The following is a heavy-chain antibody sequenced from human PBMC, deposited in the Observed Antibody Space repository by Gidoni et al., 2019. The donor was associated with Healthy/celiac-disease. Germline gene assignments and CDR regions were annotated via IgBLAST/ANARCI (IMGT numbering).Heavy chain of an antibody. Sequence: QVQLQQWGAGLLQPSATLSLTCAVSGGSFSGYYWSWIRQPPGQGLEWIGEINHSGSTNDNPSLKSRVTISVDTSKNQFSLKLSSVTAADTAVYYWARGRVYGGNQYWYFDLWGRGTLVTVSS. V-gene: IGHV4-34*01. CDR3: ARGRVYGGNQYWYFDL. D-gene: IGHD2-15*01. CDR2: INHSGST. J-gene: IGHJ2*01. CDR1: GGSFSGYY.